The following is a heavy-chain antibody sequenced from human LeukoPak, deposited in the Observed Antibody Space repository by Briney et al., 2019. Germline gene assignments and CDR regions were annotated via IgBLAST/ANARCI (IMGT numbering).Heavy chain of an antibody. J-gene: IGHJ4*02. CDR1: GFTFSSFG. D-gene: IGHD4-11*01. Sequence: PGGSLRLSCAASGFTFSSFGMHWVRQAPGKGLEWVAFIPYDGSNKYYADSEKGRFTISRDNSKNTLYLQMNSLRAEDTAVYYCAKDVGVRTTVGYFDHWGQGTLVTVSS. V-gene: IGHV3-30*02. CDR3: AKDVGVRTTVGYFDH. CDR2: IPYDGSNK.